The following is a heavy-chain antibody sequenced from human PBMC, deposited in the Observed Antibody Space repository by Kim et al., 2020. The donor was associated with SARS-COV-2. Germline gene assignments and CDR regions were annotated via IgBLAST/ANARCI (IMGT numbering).Heavy chain of an antibody. Sequence: GGSLRLSCAASGFTFSSYAMSWVRQGPGKGLEWVSAISGSGGNTYYADSVKGRFTVSRDNSKNTLYLQMNSLRAEDTAIYYCAKDRLRFGDLWVFDYWGQGTLVTVSS. J-gene: IGHJ4*02. V-gene: IGHV3-23*01. CDR2: ISGSGGNT. CDR3: AKDRLRFGDLWVFDY. CDR1: GFTFSSYA. D-gene: IGHD3-10*01.